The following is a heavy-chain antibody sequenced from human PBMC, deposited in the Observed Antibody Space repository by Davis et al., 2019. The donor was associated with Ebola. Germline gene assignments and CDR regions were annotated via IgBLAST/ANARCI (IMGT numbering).Heavy chain of an antibody. D-gene: IGHD3-10*01. CDR2: IYPGDSDT. CDR3: ARHGLRGGSLRYFDL. J-gene: IGHJ2*01. Sequence: GESLKISCKGSGYIFTSYWIGWVRQMPGRGLEWMGIIYPGDSDTRYSPSFQGQVTISVDKSISTAYLQWSSLKASDTAMYYCARHGLRGGSLRYFDLWGRGTLVTVSS. V-gene: IGHV5-51*01. CDR1: GYIFTSYW.